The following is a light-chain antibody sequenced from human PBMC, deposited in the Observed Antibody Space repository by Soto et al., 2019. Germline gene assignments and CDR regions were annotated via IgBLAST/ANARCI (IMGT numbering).Light chain of an antibody. V-gene: IGLV2-14*01. J-gene: IGLJ3*02. Sequence: QSVLTQPASVSGSPGQSITISCTGTSSDVGDYNFVSWYQQHPGKAPKLMIYEVSNRPSGISNRFSGSKSGNTASLTISGLQAEDEADYYCSSYTSSNTLVFGGGTQLTVL. CDR3: SSYTSSNTLV. CDR2: EVS. CDR1: SSDVGDYNF.